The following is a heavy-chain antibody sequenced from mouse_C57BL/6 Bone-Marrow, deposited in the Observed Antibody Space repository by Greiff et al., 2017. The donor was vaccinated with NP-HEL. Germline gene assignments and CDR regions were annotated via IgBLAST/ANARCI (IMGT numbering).Heavy chain of an antibody. CDR1: GYTFTSYG. CDR2: IYPRSGNT. V-gene: IGHV1-81*01. CDR3: ASRAYYSNYCFAY. Sequence: QVQLQQSGAELARPGASVKLSCKASGYTFTSYGISWVKQRTGQGLEWIGEIYPRSGNTYYNEKFKGTATLTADKSSSTAYMELRSLTSEDSAVYFCASRAYYSNYCFAYWGQGTLVTASA. D-gene: IGHD2-5*01. J-gene: IGHJ3*01.